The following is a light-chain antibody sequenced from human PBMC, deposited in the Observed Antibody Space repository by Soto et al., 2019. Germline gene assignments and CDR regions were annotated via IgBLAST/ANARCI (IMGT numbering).Light chain of an antibody. Sequence: EIVLTQSPVTLSLSPGERATLSCSASQSVSSYLAWYQQKPGQAPRLLIYGASTRATGIPARFSGSGSGTDFTLTISSLEPEDFAVYYCQQRSNWPPITFGQGTRLEIK. J-gene: IGKJ5*01. CDR3: QQRSNWPPIT. V-gene: IGKV3-11*01. CDR1: QSVSSY. CDR2: GAS.